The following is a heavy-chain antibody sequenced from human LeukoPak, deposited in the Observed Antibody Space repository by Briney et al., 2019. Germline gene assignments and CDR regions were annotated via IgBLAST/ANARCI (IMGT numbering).Heavy chain of an antibody. CDR2: IYYSGST. D-gene: IGHD5-18*01. Sequence: PSETLSLTCTVSGGSISSYYWSWIRQPPGKGLEWIGYIYYSGSTNYNPSLKSRVTISVDTSKNQFSPKLSSVTAADTAVYYCARFGGYSYGSAADYWGQGTLVTVSS. V-gene: IGHV4-59*01. CDR3: ARFGGYSYGSAADY. CDR1: GGSISSYY. J-gene: IGHJ4*02.